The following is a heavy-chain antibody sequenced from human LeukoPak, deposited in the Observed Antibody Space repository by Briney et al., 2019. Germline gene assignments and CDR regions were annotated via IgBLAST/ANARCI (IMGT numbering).Heavy chain of an antibody. CDR1: GFTFNSYE. CDR3: ARVYSSSSGKGMDV. CDR2: ISSSGSTI. J-gene: IGHJ6*02. V-gene: IGHV3-48*03. D-gene: IGHD6-6*01. Sequence: QPGGSLRLSCAASGFTFNSYEMNWVRRAPGKWLEWVAYISSSGSTIYYADSVKGRFTISRDNAKNSLYLQTNSLRAEDTAIYYCARVYSSSSGKGMDVWGQGTTVTVSS.